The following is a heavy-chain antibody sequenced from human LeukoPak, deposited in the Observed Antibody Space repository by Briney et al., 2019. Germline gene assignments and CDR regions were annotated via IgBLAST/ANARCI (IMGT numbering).Heavy chain of an antibody. D-gene: IGHD1-26*01. J-gene: IGHJ4*02. CDR2: INHSGST. CDR3: ARGTRGSYCPMDY. Sequence: SETLSLTCAVYGGSFSGYYWSWIRQPPGKGLEWIGEINHSGSTNYNPSLKSRVTISVDTSKNQFSLKLSSVTAADTAVYYCARGTRGSYCPMDYWGQGTLVTVSS. CDR1: GGSFSGYY. V-gene: IGHV4-34*01.